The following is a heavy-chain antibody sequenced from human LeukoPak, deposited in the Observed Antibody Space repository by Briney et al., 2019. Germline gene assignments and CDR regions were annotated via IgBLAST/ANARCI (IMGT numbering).Heavy chain of an antibody. J-gene: IGHJ6*02. CDR2: ITYSGST. CDR1: GGSISSDY. D-gene: IGHD3-10*01. CDR3: ARDARYYGSGTYWDV. Sequence: PSETLTLTCTVSGGSISSDYWSWVRQPPGKGLEWIGYITYSGSTNYNPSLKSRVTISVDTSKKQFSLKLSSVTAADTAVYYCARDARYYGSGTYWDVWGQGTTVTVSS. V-gene: IGHV4-59*01.